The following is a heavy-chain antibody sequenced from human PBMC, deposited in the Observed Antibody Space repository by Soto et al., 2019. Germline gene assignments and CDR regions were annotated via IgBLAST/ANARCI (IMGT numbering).Heavy chain of an antibody. D-gene: IGHD4-17*01. CDR1: GFTFSSYA. Sequence: EVQLLESGGGLVQPGGSLRLSCAASGFTFSSYAMSWVRQAPGKGLEWVSAISGSGGSTYYADSLKGRLTISGDNSKNTLYLQMNSLRAEDTAVYYCATSYGDYFFDYWGQGTLVTVSS. CDR3: ATSYGDYFFDY. V-gene: IGHV3-23*01. J-gene: IGHJ4*02. CDR2: ISGSGGST.